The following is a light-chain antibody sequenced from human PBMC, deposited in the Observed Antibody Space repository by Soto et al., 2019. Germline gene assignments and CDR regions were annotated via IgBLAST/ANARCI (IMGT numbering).Light chain of an antibody. CDR1: SSDVGAYNL. J-gene: IGLJ2*01. Sequence: QSALTQPPSASGSPGQSVTISCTGTSSDVGAYNLVSWYQQHPGKAPKLMIYEVSKRPSGISNRFSGSKSGNTASLTLSGLQAEDEADYYCSSYTSSSTLVFGGGTKLTVL. V-gene: IGLV2-14*01. CDR2: EVS. CDR3: SSYTSSSTLV.